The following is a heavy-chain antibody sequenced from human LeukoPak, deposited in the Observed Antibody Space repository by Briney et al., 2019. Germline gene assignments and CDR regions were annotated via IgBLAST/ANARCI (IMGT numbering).Heavy chain of an antibody. CDR2: IYYSGST. Sequence: PSETLSLTCTVSGGSISSSSYSWGWIRQPPGKGLEWIGNIYYSGSTYYNPSLKSRVTISVDTSKNQFSLKLSSVTAADTAVYYCARLGYYDSSLGSWGQGTLVTVSS. J-gene: IGHJ4*02. D-gene: IGHD3-22*01. CDR1: GGSISSSSYS. CDR3: ARLGYYDSSLGS. V-gene: IGHV4-39*01.